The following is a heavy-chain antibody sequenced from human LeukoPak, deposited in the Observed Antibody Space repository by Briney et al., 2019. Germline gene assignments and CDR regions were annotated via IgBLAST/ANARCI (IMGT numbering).Heavy chain of an antibody. Sequence: ASVKVSCKASGYTFTSYGISWVRQAPGQGLEWMGWISAYNGNTNYAQKLQGRVTMTTDTSTSTAYMELRSLRSDDTAVYYCARLGQQLVLYYYYGMDVWGQGTTVTVSS. J-gene: IGHJ6*02. D-gene: IGHD6-13*01. CDR2: ISAYNGNT. V-gene: IGHV1-18*01. CDR3: ARLGQQLVLYYYYGMDV. CDR1: GYTFTSYG.